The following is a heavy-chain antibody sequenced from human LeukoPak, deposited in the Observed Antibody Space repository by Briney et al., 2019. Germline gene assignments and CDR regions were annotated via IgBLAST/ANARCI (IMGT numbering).Heavy chain of an antibody. D-gene: IGHD3-3*01. CDR2: ISYDGSNK. Sequence: PGGSLRLSCAASGFTFRSYAMHWVRQAPGKGLEWVAVISYDGSNKYYADSVKGRFTVSRDNSNNTLCLQMNSLRAEDTAVYYCARGPYYDFWSGYGGLDYWGQGTLVTVPS. V-gene: IGHV3-30-3*01. CDR3: ARGPYYDFWSGYGGLDY. CDR1: GFTFRSYA. J-gene: IGHJ4*02.